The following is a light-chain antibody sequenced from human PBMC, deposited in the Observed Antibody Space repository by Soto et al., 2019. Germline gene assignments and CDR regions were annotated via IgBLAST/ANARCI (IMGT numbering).Light chain of an antibody. CDR3: QQANTFPWT. V-gene: IGKV1-12*01. Sequence: DIQMTQSPSSVSASVGDRVTITCRARQGIGSWLAWYQQKAGKAPKLLIYGASSLQSGVPSRFSGSGSGTDFTLTINRLQPEDLATYYCQQANTFPWTFGQGTKVEIK. CDR2: GAS. CDR1: QGIGSW. J-gene: IGKJ1*01.